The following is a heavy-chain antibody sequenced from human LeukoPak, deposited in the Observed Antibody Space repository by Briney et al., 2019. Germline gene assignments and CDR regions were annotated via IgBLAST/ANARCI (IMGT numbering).Heavy chain of an antibody. J-gene: IGHJ4*02. CDR3: ARDAPWQSSYSDY. D-gene: IGHD2-21*01. CDR1: AYTFTSYR. CDR2: ISAYNGNT. Sequence: ASVKDSCKASAYTFTSYRISWVRQAPVQVIECMGWISAYNGNTNYAQKLQGRVTMTTDTSTSTAYMELRSLRSDDTAVYYCARDAPWQSSYSDYWGQGTLVTVSS. V-gene: IGHV1-18*01.